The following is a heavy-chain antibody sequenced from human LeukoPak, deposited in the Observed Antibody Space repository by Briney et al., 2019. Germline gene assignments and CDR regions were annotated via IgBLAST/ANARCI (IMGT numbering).Heavy chain of an antibody. D-gene: IGHD3-10*01. CDR2: ISAYNGNT. J-gene: IGHJ4*02. Sequence: ASVKVSCKASGYTFTTYGISWVRQAPGQGIEWMGWISAYNGNTNYAQKLLGRVTMTTDTSTNTAYMELRSLRSDDTAVYYCAREITMIRGLDYWGQGTLVTVSS. CDR1: GYTFTTYG. CDR3: AREITMIRGLDY. V-gene: IGHV1-18*01.